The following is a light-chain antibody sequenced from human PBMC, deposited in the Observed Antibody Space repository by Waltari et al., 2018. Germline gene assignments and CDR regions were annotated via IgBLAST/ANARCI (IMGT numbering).Light chain of an antibody. CDR1: IIDLRDEKY. J-gene: IGLJ2*01. CDR3: CSYAGQFTWV. CDR2: AVI. V-gene: IGLV2-11*01. Sequence: QSALTQPPSVSGSPGQSVTISCTGTIIDLRDEKYVYWFQQYPGQAPKVIMFAVIYRPTGFPVRFSGSKSGNTASLTISGLQSEDESHYFCCSYAGQFTWVFGGGTKLTVL.